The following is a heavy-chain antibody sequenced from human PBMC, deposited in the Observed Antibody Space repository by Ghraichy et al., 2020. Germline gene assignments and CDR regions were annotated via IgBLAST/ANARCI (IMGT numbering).Heavy chain of an antibody. J-gene: IGHJ5*02. CDR2: IYYSGST. D-gene: IGHD3-3*01. CDR1: GGSISSSSYY. Sequence: GSLRLSCTVSGGSISSSSYYWGWIRQPPGKGLEWIGSIYYSGSTYYNPSLKSRVTISVDTSKNQFSLKLSSVTAADTAVYYCASRTRITIFGVVIMKENWFDPWGQGTLLTVSS. V-gene: IGHV4-39*01. CDR3: ASRTRITIFGVVIMKENWFDP.